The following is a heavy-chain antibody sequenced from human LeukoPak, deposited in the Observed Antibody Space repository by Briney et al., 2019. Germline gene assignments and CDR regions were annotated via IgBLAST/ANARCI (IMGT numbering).Heavy chain of an antibody. CDR1: GFTFSSYA. J-gene: IGHJ6*03. V-gene: IGHV3-23*01. CDR3: AKEAYSNNYYYYMGV. Sequence: GGSLRLSCAASGFTFSSYATSWVRQAPGKGLEWVSAISGSGGSTYYADSVKGRFTISRDNSKNTLYLQINSLRAEDTAVYYCAKEAYSNNYYYYMGVWGKGTTVTVSS. D-gene: IGHD4-11*01. CDR2: ISGSGGST.